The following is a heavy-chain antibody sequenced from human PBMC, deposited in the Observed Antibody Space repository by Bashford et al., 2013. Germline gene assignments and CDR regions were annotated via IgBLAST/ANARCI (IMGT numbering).Heavy chain of an antibody. CDR3: ARDQRIAAAGNDY. D-gene: IGHD6-13*01. V-gene: IGHV1-18*01. J-gene: IGHJ4*02. CDR2: ISAYNGNT. Sequence: WVRQAPGQGLEWMGWISAYNGNTNYAQKLQGRVTMTTDTSTSTAYMELRSLRSDDTAVYYCARDQRIAAAGNDYWGQGTLVTVSS.